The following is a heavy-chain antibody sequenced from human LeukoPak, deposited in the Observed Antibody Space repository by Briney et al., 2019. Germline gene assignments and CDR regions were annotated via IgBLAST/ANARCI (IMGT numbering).Heavy chain of an antibody. V-gene: IGHV4-59*01. D-gene: IGHD2-2*01. CDR1: GCSISSYY. J-gene: IGHJ4*02. Sequence: TSETLSLTCTVSGCSISSYYWSWIRQPPGKGLEWIGYTYYSGSTNYNPSLKSRVTISVDTSKNQFSLKLSSVSAADTAVCYCAACDIVVVPAGYNYWGQGTLVTVSS. CDR2: TYYSGST. CDR3: AACDIVVVPAGYNY.